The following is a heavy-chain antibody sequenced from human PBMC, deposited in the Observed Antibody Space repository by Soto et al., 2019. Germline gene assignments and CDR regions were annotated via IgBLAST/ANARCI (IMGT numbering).Heavy chain of an antibody. CDR1: GYSFTSYW. CDR2: IYPGDSDT. J-gene: IGHJ6*02. D-gene: IGHD6-19*01. V-gene: IGHV5-51*01. Sequence: LGESLKISCKGSGYSFTSYWIGWVRQMPGKGLEWMGIIYPGDSDTRYSPSFQGQVTISADKSISTAYLQWSSLKASDTAMYYCARLLAVAGTGDGMDVWGQGTTVTVSS. CDR3: ARLLAVAGTGDGMDV.